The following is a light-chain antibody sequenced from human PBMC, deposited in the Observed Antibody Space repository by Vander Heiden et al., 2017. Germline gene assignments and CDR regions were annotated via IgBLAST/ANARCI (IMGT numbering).Light chain of an antibody. J-gene: IGKJ2*01. Sequence: DIVMPQSPDSLVVSLGGRATINCKSSQLVFDTSNNKNYLAWYQQKPGQPPKLLIYWASSRESGVPDRFIGSGSGTDFTLTITSLQAEDVAVYYCQQYFTTRYTFGQGTKLEIK. CDR2: WAS. V-gene: IGKV4-1*01. CDR3: QQYFTTRYT. CDR1: QLVFDTSNNKNY.